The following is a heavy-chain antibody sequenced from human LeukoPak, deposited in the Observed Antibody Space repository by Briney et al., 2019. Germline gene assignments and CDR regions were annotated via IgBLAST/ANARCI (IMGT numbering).Heavy chain of an antibody. CDR1: GFTFSTYW. J-gene: IGHJ4*02. CDR3: ARGPGITGTTGY. V-gene: IGHV3-21*01. Sequence: GGSLRLSCSASGFTFSTYWMNWVRQAPGKGLEWVSSISSSSSYIYYADSVKDRFTISRDNAKNSLYLQMNSLRAEDTAVYYCARGPGITGTTGYWGQGTLVTVSS. D-gene: IGHD1-7*01. CDR2: ISSSSSYI.